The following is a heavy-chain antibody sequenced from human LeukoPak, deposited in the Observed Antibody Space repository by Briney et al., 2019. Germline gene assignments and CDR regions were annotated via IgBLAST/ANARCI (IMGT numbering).Heavy chain of an antibody. D-gene: IGHD2-2*01. CDR2: IWYDGSNK. Sequence: GGSLRLSCAASGFTFSSYGMHWVRQAPGKGLEWVAVIWYDGSNKYYADSVKGRFTISRDNSKNTLYLQMNSLRAEDTAVYYCAREGRSRFKGYYYYGMDVWGQGTTVTVSS. CDR3: AREGRSRFKGYYYYGMDV. J-gene: IGHJ6*02. V-gene: IGHV3-33*01. CDR1: GFTFSSYG.